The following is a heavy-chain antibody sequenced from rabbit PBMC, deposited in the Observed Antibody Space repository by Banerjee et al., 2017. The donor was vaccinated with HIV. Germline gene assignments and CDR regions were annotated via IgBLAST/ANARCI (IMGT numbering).Heavy chain of an antibody. CDR2: IYAGSSGSS. CDR1: GFDFSSNA. D-gene: IGHD6-1*01. J-gene: IGHJ4*01. CDR3: ARGRDYGGYGYTGFNL. V-gene: IGHV1S45*01. Sequence: QEQLVESGGGLVQPEGSLTLTCTASGFDFSSNAMCWVRQAPGKGLEWIACIYAGSSGSSYYASRAKGRFTISKTSSTTVTLKMTSLTAADTATYFCARGRDYGGYGYTGFNLWGQGTLVT.